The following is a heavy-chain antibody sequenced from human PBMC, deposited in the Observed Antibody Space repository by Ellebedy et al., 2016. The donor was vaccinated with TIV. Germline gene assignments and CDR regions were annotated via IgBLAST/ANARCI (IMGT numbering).Heavy chain of an antibody. CDR2: INPDNGVT. J-gene: IGHJ4*02. V-gene: IGHV1-2*02. CDR3: VRDLTNPVTGDY. D-gene: IGHD4-11*01. CDR1: GYTFTSDH. Sequence: AASVKVSCKASGYTFTSDHIHWVRHAPGQGPEWVGWINPDNGVTVYEQKLQGRITITGDTSISTVYMELSSLRSDDTAIYYCVRDLTNPVTGDYWGKGTLVFVSS.